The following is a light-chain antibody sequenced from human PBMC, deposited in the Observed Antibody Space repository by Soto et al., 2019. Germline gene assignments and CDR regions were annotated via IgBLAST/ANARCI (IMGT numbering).Light chain of an antibody. CDR3: SSYTTATTRV. Sequence: QSALTQPDSVSGSPGQSITISCTGTSSGFGANNYVSWYQQHTGKAPKLMIFDVSNRPSGVSNRFSGSKSGNTASLTISGLQAEDEADYYCSSYTTATTRVFGGGTKLTVL. CDR1: SSGFGANNY. J-gene: IGLJ3*02. CDR2: DVS. V-gene: IGLV2-14*01.